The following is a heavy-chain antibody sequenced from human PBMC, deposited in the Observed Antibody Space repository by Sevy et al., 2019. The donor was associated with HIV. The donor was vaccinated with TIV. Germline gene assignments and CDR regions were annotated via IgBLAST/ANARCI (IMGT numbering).Heavy chain of an antibody. CDR1: GYTFTSYD. D-gene: IGHD3-3*01. J-gene: IGHJ6*02. CDR3: ARVTMYYDFWRGYYTIHYGMDV. CDR2: MNPNSGNT. V-gene: IGHV1-8*01. Sequence: ASVKVSCKASGYTFTSYDINWVRQATGQGLEWMGWMNPNSGNTGYAQKFQGRVTMTRNTSISTAYMELSSLRSEDTAVYYCARVTMYYDFWRGYYTIHYGMDVWGQGTTVTVSS.